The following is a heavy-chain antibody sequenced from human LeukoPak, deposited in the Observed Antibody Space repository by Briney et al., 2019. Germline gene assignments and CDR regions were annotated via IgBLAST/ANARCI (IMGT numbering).Heavy chain of an antibody. V-gene: IGHV5-51*01. Sequence: GESLKISCKGSGYSFTSYWIGWVRQMPGKGLEWMGIIYPGDSDTRYSPSFQGQVTISADKSISTAYLQWSSLKASDTAMYYCARGAMVRGVTNWFDPWGQGTLVTVSS. CDR1: GYSFTSYW. CDR3: ARGAMVRGVTNWFDP. CDR2: IYPGDSDT. J-gene: IGHJ5*02. D-gene: IGHD3-10*01.